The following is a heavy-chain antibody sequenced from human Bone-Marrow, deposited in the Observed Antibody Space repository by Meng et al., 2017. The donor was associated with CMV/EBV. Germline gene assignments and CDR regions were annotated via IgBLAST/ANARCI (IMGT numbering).Heavy chain of an antibody. CDR3: ARGYSGYDLHPDYRYYYYYGMDV. CDR2: INPSGGST. CDR1: GYTFTSYY. J-gene: IGHJ6*02. Sequence: ASVKVSCKASGYTFTSYYMHWVRQAPGQGLEWMGIINPSGGSTNYAQKFQGRVTMTRDTSISTAYMELSRLRSDDTAVYYCARGYSGYDLHPDYRYYYYYGMDVWGQGTTVTVSS. V-gene: IGHV1-2*02. D-gene: IGHD5-12*01.